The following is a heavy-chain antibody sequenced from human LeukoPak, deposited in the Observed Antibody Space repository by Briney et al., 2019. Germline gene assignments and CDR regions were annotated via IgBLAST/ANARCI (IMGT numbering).Heavy chain of an antibody. V-gene: IGHV4-34*01. CDR3: ASFPPYRITMVRGVISYYLGWFDP. J-gene: IGHJ5*02. Sequence: PSETLSLTCDVFGGSFTDYFWTWIRQSPGKGLEWIGEINDYTGSTNYNPSLKSRVTISVDTSKNQFSLKLSSVTAADTAVYYCASFPPYRITMVRGVISYYLGWFDPWGPGTLVTVSS. CDR2: INDYTGST. CDR1: GGSFTDYF. D-gene: IGHD3-10*01.